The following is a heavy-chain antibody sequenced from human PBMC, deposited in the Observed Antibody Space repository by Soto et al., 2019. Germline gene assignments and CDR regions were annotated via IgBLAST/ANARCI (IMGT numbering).Heavy chain of an antibody. CDR2: ISDSGST. CDR1: GGSLDDFY. V-gene: IGHV4-59*01. CDR3: ARDGYNSYYFDL. D-gene: IGHD5-12*01. Sequence: SETLSLTCTVSGGSLDDFYCSWIRQPPGKAPEWIAYISDSGSTNYNPSLRDRVIISVDTSNTQFSLRLTSVTAADSAVYYCARDGYNSYYFDLWGRGTLVTVSS. J-gene: IGHJ4*02.